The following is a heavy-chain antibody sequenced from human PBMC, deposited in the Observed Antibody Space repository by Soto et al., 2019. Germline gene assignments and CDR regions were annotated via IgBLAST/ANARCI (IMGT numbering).Heavy chain of an antibody. Sequence: SVTVSCTASGDSFISYGSIWVRQAPRQGPEWMGGIIPIFGIAHYAQKLQGRVTITADDSTGTAYMELSSLRSEDTAVYYCARGGAFGSGYDFDAFDMWAQRTMVTVPS. V-gene: IGHV1-69*01. J-gene: IGHJ3*02. CDR2: IIPIFGIA. CDR1: GDSFISYG. CDR3: ARGGAFGSGYDFDAFDM. D-gene: IGHD5-12*01.